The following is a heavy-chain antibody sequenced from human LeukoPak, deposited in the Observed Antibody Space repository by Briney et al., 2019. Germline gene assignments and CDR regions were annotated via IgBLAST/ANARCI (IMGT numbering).Heavy chain of an antibody. V-gene: IGHV1-46*03. CDR2: INPCGGST. Sequence: GASVKVSCKASGSTFAVSYIHWVRQAPGQELEWMRIINPCGGSTIYTQKFQCRVTMTTATSTSTAYIDLSSLTSEHTTVYCCAGDTYLDSWGQGTLLTVSS. CDR1: GSTFAVSY. CDR3: AGDTYLDS. J-gene: IGHJ4*02.